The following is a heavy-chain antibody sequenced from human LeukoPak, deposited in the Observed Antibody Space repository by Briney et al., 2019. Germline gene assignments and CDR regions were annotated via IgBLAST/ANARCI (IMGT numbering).Heavy chain of an antibody. Sequence: GGSLRLSCAASGFTFSSYWMSWVRQAPGKGLEWVANIKRDGSEEFYVDSVKGRFTISRDNSKNTLYLQMNSQRAEDTAVYYCAKAAFGQLWQFDYWGQGTLVTVSS. D-gene: IGHD5-18*01. V-gene: IGHV3-7*01. CDR1: GFTFSSYW. CDR3: AKAAFGQLWQFDY. CDR2: IKRDGSEE. J-gene: IGHJ4*02.